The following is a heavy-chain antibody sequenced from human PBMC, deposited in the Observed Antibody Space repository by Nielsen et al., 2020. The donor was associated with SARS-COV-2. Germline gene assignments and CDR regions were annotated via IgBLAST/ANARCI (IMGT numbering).Heavy chain of an antibody. CDR1: GFTFSSYA. Sequence: GESLKISCAASGFTFSSYAMHWVRQAPGKGLEWVAVISYDGSNKYYADSVKGRFTISRDNSKNTLYLQMNSLRAEDTAVYYCARDISPYSGIDYWGQGTLVTVSS. CDR3: ARDISPYSGIDY. CDR2: ISYDGSNK. D-gene: IGHD2-15*01. V-gene: IGHV3-30*04. J-gene: IGHJ4*02.